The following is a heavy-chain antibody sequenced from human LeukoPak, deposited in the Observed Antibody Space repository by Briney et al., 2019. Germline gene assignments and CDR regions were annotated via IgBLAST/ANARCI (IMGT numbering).Heavy chain of an antibody. D-gene: IGHD3-10*01. Sequence: GGSLRLSCAASGFTVSNNYLHWVRQAPGKGLEWVSGISGSGDNTWYADSVKGRFTISRDNSKKTLDLQMHSLRAEDTAVYYCAKASVWTMVRVVSYFDEWGQGIQVTVSS. J-gene: IGHJ4*02. CDR2: ISGSGDNT. V-gene: IGHV3-23*01. CDR1: GFTVSNNY. CDR3: AKASVWTMVRVVSYFDE.